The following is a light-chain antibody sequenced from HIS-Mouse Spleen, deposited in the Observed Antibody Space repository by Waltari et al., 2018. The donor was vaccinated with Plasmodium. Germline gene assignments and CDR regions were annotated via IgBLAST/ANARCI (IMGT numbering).Light chain of an antibody. J-gene: IGLJ2*01. CDR3: CSYAGSYTLV. CDR1: SSDVGGFNY. Sequence: QSALTQPRSVSGSPGQSVTLSCTGTSSDVGGFNYAPWYQQHPGKAPKLMIYDVSKRPSGVPDRFSGSKSGNTASLTISGLQAEDEADYYCCSYAGSYTLVFGGGTKLTVL. V-gene: IGLV2-11*01. CDR2: DVS.